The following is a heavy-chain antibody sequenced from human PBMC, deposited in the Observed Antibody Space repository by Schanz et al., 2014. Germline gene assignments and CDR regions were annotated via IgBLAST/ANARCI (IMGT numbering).Heavy chain of an antibody. CDR1: GFTFSDYY. CDR3: ARDMLRRYGALEI. D-gene: IGHD2-8*01. J-gene: IGHJ3*02. CDR2: VSSNNIYT. V-gene: IGHV3-11*06. Sequence: QVQLVESGGGLVKPGGSLRLSCTASGFTFSDYYMTWIRQAPGKGPKWVSYVSSNNIYTQYADSVRGRFTISRDNAKNSLLLQMNSLRADDTAVYYCARDMLRRYGALEIWGRGTMVTVSS.